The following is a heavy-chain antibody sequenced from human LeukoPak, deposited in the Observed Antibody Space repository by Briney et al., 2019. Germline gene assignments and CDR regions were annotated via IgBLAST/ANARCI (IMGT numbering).Heavy chain of an antibody. CDR2: ITSSSSYI. D-gene: IGHD3-22*01. CDR1: GFTLTSHS. V-gene: IGHV3-21*01. J-gene: IGHJ4*02. Sequence: GGSLRLSCAASGFTLTSHSMNWVRQAPGKGLEWVSFITSSSSYIYYTDSVKGRFSISRDNAKNSLYLQMNSLRAEDTAVYYCARDSYDSSGLRVFDYWGQGTLVTVSS. CDR3: ARDSYDSSGLRVFDY.